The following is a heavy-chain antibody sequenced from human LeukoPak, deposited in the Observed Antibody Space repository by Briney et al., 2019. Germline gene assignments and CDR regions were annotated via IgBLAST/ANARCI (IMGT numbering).Heavy chain of an antibody. D-gene: IGHD1-7*01. Sequence: SETLSLTCTVSGGSISSYYWSWIRQPPGKGLEWIGSIYYSGSTYYNPSLKSRVTISVDTSKNQFSLKLSSVTAADTAVYYCARHSSGTTGGYFDYLGQGTLVTASS. CDR2: IYYSGST. CDR1: GGSISSYY. V-gene: IGHV4-39*01. CDR3: ARHSSGTTGGYFDY. J-gene: IGHJ4*02.